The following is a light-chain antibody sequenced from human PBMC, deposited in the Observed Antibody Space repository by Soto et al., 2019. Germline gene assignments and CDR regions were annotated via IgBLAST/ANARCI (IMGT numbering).Light chain of an antibody. Sequence: EIVFTQSPATLSLSPGERASLSFWASQSVSIDLAWYQQTPGQAPRLLIYGASSRATGIPDRFSGSGSGTDFTLTISRLEPEDFAVYYCQQYGSSWTFGQGTKVDIK. V-gene: IGKV3-20*01. CDR3: QQYGSSWT. J-gene: IGKJ1*01. CDR1: QSVSID. CDR2: GAS.